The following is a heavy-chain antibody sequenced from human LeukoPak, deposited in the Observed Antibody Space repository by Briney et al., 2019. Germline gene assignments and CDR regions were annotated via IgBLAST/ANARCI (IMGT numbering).Heavy chain of an antibody. CDR3: ARDTSGYYIIFDP. V-gene: IGHV3-11*01. D-gene: IGHD3-3*01. J-gene: IGHJ5*02. Sequence: PGGSLRLSCAASGFIFSDYYMSWIRQAPGKGLEWVSYISSSGSTIYYADSVKGRFTISRDNAKNSLYLQINSLRAEDTAVYYCARDTSGYYIIFDPWGQGTLVTVSS. CDR1: GFIFSDYY. CDR2: ISSSGSTI.